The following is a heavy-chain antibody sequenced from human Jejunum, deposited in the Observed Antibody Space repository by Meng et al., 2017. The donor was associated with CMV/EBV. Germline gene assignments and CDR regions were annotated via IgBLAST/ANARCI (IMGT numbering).Heavy chain of an antibody. D-gene: IGHD1-26*01. CDR3: ARVEVGITSGDY. V-gene: IGHV1-18*01. CDR2: ISAYNGDT. Sequence: QAQLVQSGGEVKKPGASVEVSCKASCYTFNNYGITWVRQAPGQGLEWMGWISAYNGDTNYAQTLQGRVTMTTDTSTSTACMELRSLRPDDTAVYYCARVEVGITSGDYWGQGTLVTVSS. J-gene: IGHJ4*02. CDR1: CYTFNNYG.